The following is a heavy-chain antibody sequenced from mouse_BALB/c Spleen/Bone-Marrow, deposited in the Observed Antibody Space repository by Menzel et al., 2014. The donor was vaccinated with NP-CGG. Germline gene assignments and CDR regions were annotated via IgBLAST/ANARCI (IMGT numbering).Heavy chain of an antibody. CDR3: TRIYYDYDGVWFAY. CDR1: GYTFTSYF. Sequence: EVQLQQSGPELVKPGASVKMSCKASGYTFTSYFMHWVKQRPGQGLERIGYINPYNDGTKYNEKFKGRATLTSDKSSSTAYMELSSLTSEDSAVYYCTRIYYDYDGVWFAYWGQGTLVTVSA. CDR2: INPYNDGT. V-gene: IGHV1-14*01. J-gene: IGHJ3*01. D-gene: IGHD2-4*01.